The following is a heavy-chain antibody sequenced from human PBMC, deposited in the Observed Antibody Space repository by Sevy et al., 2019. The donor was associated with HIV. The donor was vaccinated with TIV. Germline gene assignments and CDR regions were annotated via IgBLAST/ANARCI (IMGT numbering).Heavy chain of an antibody. CDR1: GFTFSSYS. Sequence: GGSLRLSCAASGFTFSSYSMNWVRQAPGKGLEWVSYISSSSTIYYADSVKGGFVISRDNAKNSLYLQMNSLRDEDTAVYYCAREYYDSGGYYSRNWFDPWGQGTLVTVSS. D-gene: IGHD3-22*01. CDR2: ISSSSTI. V-gene: IGHV3-48*02. J-gene: IGHJ5*02. CDR3: AREYYDSGGYYSRNWFDP.